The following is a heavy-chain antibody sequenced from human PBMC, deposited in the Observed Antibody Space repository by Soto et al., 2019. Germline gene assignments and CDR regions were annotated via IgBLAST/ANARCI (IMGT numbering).Heavy chain of an antibody. Sequence: ASVKVSCKASGYTFTSYGISWVRQAPGQGLEWMGWISAYNGNTNYAQKLQGRVTMTTDTSTSTAYMELRSLRSDDTAVYYCARPPRYCGGGSCSRMFASGGRGPRVTFPS. J-gene: IGHJ4*02. CDR1: GYTFTSYG. V-gene: IGHV1-18*01. CDR3: ARPPRYCGGGSCSRMFAS. CDR2: ISAYNGNT. D-gene: IGHD2-15*01.